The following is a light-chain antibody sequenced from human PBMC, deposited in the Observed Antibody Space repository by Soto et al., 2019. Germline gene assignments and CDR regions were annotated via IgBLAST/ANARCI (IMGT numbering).Light chain of an antibody. J-gene: IGKJ5*01. CDR1: QSVSST. CDR3: QQRSHWPPIT. CDR2: DAS. Sequence: IVMTQSPATLSVSPGERATLSCRASQSVSSTLAWYQKKPGQAPRLLIYDASNRATGIPARFSGSGSGTDLTLTISSLETEDFAVYYCQQRSHWPPITFGQGTRLEI. V-gene: IGKV3-11*01.